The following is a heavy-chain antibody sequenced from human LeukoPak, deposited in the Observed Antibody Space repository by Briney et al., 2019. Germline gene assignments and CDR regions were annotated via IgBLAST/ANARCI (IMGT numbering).Heavy chain of an antibody. CDR2: ISAYNDIT. CDR1: GYTFTSYG. V-gene: IGHV1-18*01. Sequence: ASVKVSCKASGYTFTSYGISWVRQAPGQGLEWMGWISAYNDITNYAQKLQGRVTMTTDISTSTAYMELRSLRSDDTAVYYCARGEYFEYIGVAGTIDYWGQGTLVTVSS. D-gene: IGHD6-19*01. CDR3: ARGEYFEYIGVAGTIDY. J-gene: IGHJ4*02.